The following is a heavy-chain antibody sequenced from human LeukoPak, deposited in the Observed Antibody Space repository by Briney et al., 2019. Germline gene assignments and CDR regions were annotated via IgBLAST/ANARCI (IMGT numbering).Heavy chain of an antibody. CDR3: ARLCIAAAGRGYYYYYGMDV. CDR2: IYSTGST. CDR1: GGSISSGGYY. V-gene: IGHV4-61*02. J-gene: IGHJ6*02. D-gene: IGHD6-13*01. Sequence: RASQTLSLTCTVSGGSISSGGYYWSWIRQPAGKGLEYIGRIYSTGSTNYNPSLRSRVTISVDTSKNHFSLKLSSVTAADTAVYYCARLCIAAAGRGYYYYYGMDVWGQGTTVTVSS.